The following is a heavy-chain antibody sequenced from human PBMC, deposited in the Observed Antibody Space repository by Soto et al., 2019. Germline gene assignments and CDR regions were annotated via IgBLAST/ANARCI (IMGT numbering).Heavy chain of an antibody. CDR3: ARIVGYDSSGYSPWFDP. CDR1: GFSLSTSGMC. Sequence: SGPTLVNPTQTLTLTCTFSGFSLSTSGMCVSWIRQPPGKALEWLARIDWDDDKYYSTSLKTRLTISKDTSKNQVVLTMTNMDPVDTATYYCARIVGYDSSGYSPWFDPWGQGTLVTVSS. D-gene: IGHD3-22*01. V-gene: IGHV2-70*11. CDR2: IDWDDDK. J-gene: IGHJ5*02.